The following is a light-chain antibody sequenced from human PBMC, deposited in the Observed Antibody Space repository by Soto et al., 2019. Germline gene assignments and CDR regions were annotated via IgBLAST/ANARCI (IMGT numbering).Light chain of an antibody. Sequence: DIQMTQSPSSLSASVGDRVTITCQASQDISNYLNWYQQKPGKAPKLLIDDASNLETGVPSRFSGSGSGTDFTFTISSLQPEDIATYYCQQYDNRPFTFGPGTKVDIK. CDR2: DAS. V-gene: IGKV1-33*01. CDR1: QDISNY. CDR3: QQYDNRPFT. J-gene: IGKJ3*01.